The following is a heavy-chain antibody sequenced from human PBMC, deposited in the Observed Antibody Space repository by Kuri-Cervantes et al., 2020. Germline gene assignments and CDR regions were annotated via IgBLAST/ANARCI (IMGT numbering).Heavy chain of an antibody. CDR1: GGSISTYY. CDR2: VYTSGST. Sequence: GSLRLSSTVSGGSISTYYWSWIRQPAGKGLEWIGRVYTSGSTNYNPSLKSRVTMSVDTSKNQFSLKLSSVTAADTAVYYCARSSGSYYYAFDIWGQGTMVTVSS. V-gene: IGHV4-4*07. CDR3: ARSSGSYYYAFDI. J-gene: IGHJ3*02. D-gene: IGHD1-26*01.